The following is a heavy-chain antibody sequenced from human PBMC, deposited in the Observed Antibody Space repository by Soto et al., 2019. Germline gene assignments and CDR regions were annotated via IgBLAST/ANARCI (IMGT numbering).Heavy chain of an antibody. CDR2: INHSGSN. CDR3: ARGGSNDWQVAFDI. D-gene: IGHD3-9*01. V-gene: IGHV4-34*01. J-gene: IGHJ3*02. Sequence: QLQQWGAGLLKPSETLSLTCVVSGGSFSTYYYNWIRQSPGKGLEWIGEINHSGSNNYSPSLKSRVTRSLDTSKNQFSRKLTSVTAADTAVYYCARGGSNDWQVAFDIWGQGTMVTVSS. CDR1: GGSFSTYY.